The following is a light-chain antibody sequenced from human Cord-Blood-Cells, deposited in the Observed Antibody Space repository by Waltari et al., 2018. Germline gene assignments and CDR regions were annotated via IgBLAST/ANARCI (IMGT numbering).Light chain of an antibody. CDR1: SSDVGSYNL. V-gene: IGLV2-23*01. J-gene: IGLJ1*01. CDR3: CSYAGSSTFYV. Sequence: QSALTQPASVSGSPGQSITISCTGTSSDVGSYNLVSWYQQHPGNAPKLMIYEGSKRPSGFSNRFSGSKSGNTAYLTISGLQAEDEADYYCCSYAGSSTFYVFGTGTKVTVL. CDR2: EGS.